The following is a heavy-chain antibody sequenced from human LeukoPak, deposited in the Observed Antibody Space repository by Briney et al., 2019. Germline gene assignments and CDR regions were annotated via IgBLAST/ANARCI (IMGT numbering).Heavy chain of an antibody. CDR1: GYTFTSYD. D-gene: IGHD3-16*02. V-gene: IGHV1-8*01. CDR3: ARGVPRSGYDYVWGSYRYTNDY. J-gene: IGHJ4*02. CDR2: MNPNSGNT. Sequence: VASVKVSCKASGYTFTSYDINWVRQATGQGLEWMGWMNPNSGNTGYAQKFQGRVTMTRNTSISTAYMELSSLRSEDTAVYYCARGVPRSGYDYVWGSYRYTNDYWGQGTLVTVSS.